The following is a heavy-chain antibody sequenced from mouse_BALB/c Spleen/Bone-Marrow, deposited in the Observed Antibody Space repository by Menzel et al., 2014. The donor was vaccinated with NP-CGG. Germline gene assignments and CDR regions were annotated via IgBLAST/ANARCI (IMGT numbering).Heavy chain of an antibody. D-gene: IGHD4-1*01. CDR1: GFTFNTYA. CDR2: IRTKSNNYAT. Sequence: EVKLMESGGGLVQPKGSLKLPCAASGFTFNTYAMNWVRQAPGKGLEWVARIRTKSNNYATYYADSVKDRFTISRDDAQSMLYLQMNNLKTEDTAMYYGVRQRHWDEGWYLDVWGAGTTVTVSS. J-gene: IGHJ1*01. V-gene: IGHV10-1*02. CDR3: VRQRHWDEGWYLDV.